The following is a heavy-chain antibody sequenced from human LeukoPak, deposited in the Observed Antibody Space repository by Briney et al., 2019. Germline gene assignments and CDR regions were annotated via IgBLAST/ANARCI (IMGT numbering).Heavy chain of an antibody. CDR1: GFTFNNVW. D-gene: IGHD6-6*01. CDR3: TTDRPSGEDAFDI. V-gene: IGHV3-15*01. Sequence: GGSPRLSCAASGFTFNNVWMSWVRQAPGKGLEWVGRIKSKTDGGKRDYAAPGKGRFTITREDSKNTLYLQMNSLKTEDTAVYYCTTDRPSGEDAFDIWGQGTMVTVSS. CDR2: IKSKTDGGKR. J-gene: IGHJ3*02.